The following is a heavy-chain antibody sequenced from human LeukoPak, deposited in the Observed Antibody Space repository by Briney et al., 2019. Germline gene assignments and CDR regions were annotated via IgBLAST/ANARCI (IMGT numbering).Heavy chain of an antibody. Sequence: SETLSLTCAVYGGSFSNYYWNWIRQPPGKGLEWLGEINDNGRANYNPSLMSRVTVSVDTSKNQFSLRLTSVTATDTAVYYCARRWNYGRNYYIDVWGKGATVSVTS. CDR3: ARRWNYGRNYYIDV. J-gene: IGHJ6*03. CDR2: INDNGRA. CDR1: GGSFSNYY. V-gene: IGHV4-34*01. D-gene: IGHD1-7*01.